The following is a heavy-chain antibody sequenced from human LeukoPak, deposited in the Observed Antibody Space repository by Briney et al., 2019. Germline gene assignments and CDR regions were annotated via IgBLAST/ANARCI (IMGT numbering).Heavy chain of an antibody. CDR2: IKQDGSEK. Sequence: GGSLRLSCADSGFTFSSYWMSWVRQAPGKGLKWVANIKQDGSEKYHVDSVKGRFTISRDNARNSLYLQMNSLRAEDTAVYYCAREWHYYGSGFYIAFDMWGQGTMVTVSS. J-gene: IGHJ3*02. D-gene: IGHD3-10*01. V-gene: IGHV3-7*01. CDR1: GFTFSSYW. CDR3: AREWHYYGSGFYIAFDM.